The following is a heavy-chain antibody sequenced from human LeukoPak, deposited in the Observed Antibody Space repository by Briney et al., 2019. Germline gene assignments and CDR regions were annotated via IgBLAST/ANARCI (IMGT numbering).Heavy chain of an antibody. CDR1: NGSISIYY. CDR3: AREITVTRPFDY. V-gene: IGHV4-4*07. J-gene: IGHJ4*02. CDR2: ISASGST. D-gene: IGHD4-17*01. Sequence: SSETLSLTCTVSNGSISIYYWSWVRQPAGKGLEWIGRISASGSTNYNPSLKSRVTMSVDTSKNQFSLKLSSVTAADTAVYYCAREITVTRPFDYWGQGTLVTASS.